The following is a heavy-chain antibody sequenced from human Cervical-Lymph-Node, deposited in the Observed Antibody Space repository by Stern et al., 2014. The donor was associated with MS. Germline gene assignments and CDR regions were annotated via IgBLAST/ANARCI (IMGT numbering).Heavy chain of an antibody. V-gene: IGHV3-30*18. CDR3: AKDLGGSYYHYYYGMDV. D-gene: IGHD1-26*01. Sequence: VQLVESGGGVVQPGRSLRLSCAASGFTFSSYGMHWVRQAPGKGLEWVAVISYAGSNQYYADSVKGRFTISRDNSKNTRYLQMNSLRAEDTAVYYCAKDLGGSYYHYYYGMDVWGQGTTVTVSS. CDR1: GFTFSSYG. CDR2: ISYAGSNQ. J-gene: IGHJ6*02.